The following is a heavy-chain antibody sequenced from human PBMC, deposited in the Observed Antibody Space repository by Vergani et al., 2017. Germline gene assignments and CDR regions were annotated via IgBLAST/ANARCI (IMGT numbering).Heavy chain of an antibody. CDR2: IYYSGST. CDR3: ARALGELSYFDY. V-gene: IGHV4-59*01. D-gene: IGHD3-16*02. Sequence: QVQLQESGPGLVKPSETLSLTCTVSGGSISSYYWSWIRQPPGKGLEWIGYIYYSGSTNDNPSLKSRVTISVDTSKNQFSLKLSSETAADTAVYYCARALGELSYFDYWGQGTLVTVSS. CDR1: GGSISSYY. J-gene: IGHJ4*02.